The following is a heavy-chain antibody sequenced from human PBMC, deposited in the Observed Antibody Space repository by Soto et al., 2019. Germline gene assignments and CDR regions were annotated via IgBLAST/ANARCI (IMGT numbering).Heavy chain of an antibody. V-gene: IGHV3-15*01. J-gene: IGHJ4*02. Sequence: EVQLVESGGGLVKPGGSLRLSCVASGFTFSYAWMAWVRLAPGRGLEWVGRIKSKKDGETTDYAAPVKGRLTISRDDSKSTLYLQINSLKIKDTAVYYWATGAPVSDGVFDHWGQGTLVIVSS. CDR1: GFTFSYAW. D-gene: IGHD6-19*01. CDR2: IKSKKDGETT. CDR3: ATGAPVSDGVFDH.